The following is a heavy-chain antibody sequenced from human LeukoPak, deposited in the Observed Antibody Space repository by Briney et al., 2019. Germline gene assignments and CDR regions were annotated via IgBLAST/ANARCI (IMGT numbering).Heavy chain of an antibody. V-gene: IGHV5-51*01. CDR2: ISPDDSDT. D-gene: IGHD3-10*01. CDR3: ARQVWNYYGSGTYYRPYYFDY. CDR1: GSIFISYR. Sequence: GAPLQISCTGSGSIFISYRIGCVRQLRGKGLEWMGIISPDDSDTTYSPSFQGQVTISADKSIITAYLQWSSLKASDTAMYYCARQVWNYYGSGTYYRPYYFDYWGQGTLVTVSS. J-gene: IGHJ4*02.